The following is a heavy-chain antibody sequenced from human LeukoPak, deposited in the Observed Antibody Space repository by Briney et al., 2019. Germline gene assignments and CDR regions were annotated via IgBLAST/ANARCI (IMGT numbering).Heavy chain of an antibody. V-gene: IGHV3-48*03. J-gene: IGHJ4*02. CDR1: GFTFRSYE. CDR2: ITGSGSTM. D-gene: IGHD3-10*01. Sequence: GGSLRLSCAASGFTFRSYEMNWVRQAPGKGLEWVSYITGSGSTMYYADSVKGRFTISRDNPKNSLFLQKNKLRAEHTAVYFCARDSGNRWECVWLVPFDNWGQGTLVTVSP. CDR3: ARDSGNRWECVWLVPFDN.